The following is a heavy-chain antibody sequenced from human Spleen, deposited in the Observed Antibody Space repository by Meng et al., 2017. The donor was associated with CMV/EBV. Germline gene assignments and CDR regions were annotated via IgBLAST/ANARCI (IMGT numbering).Heavy chain of an antibody. D-gene: IGHD4-23*01. CDR3: AVMTMVVTRDY. Sequence: TCAVSGGSVSSSDWWSWVRQPPGKGLEWIGEIYHSGSTTYNPSLRGRVPISVDKSKTQFSLKLSSVAAADTAVYYCAVMTMVVTRDYWGQGTLVTVSS. V-gene: IGHV4-4*02. CDR1: GGSVSSSDW. J-gene: IGHJ4*02. CDR2: IYHSGST.